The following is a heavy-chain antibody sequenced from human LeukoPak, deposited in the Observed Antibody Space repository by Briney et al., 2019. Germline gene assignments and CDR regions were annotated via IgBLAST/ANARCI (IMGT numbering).Heavy chain of an antibody. J-gene: IGHJ2*01. CDR1: GFTFSNYD. CDR2: IGAADDT. Sequence: HSGGSLRLSCAASGFTFSNYDMFWVRQTTGKGLEWVSTIGAADDTYYPGSVRGRFTISRESAKDSLYLQMNSLRAGDTAVYYCARGSRENWYFDLWGRGTLVTVSS. V-gene: IGHV3-13*04. CDR3: ARGSRENWYFDL.